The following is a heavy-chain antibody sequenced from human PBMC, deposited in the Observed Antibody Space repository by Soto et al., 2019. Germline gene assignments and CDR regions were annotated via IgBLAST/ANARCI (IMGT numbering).Heavy chain of an antibody. V-gene: IGHV4-31*03. J-gene: IGHJ4*02. CDR3: ARAPRPSGYDFSLRFFDY. Sequence: PSETLSLTCTVSGGSISSGGYYWSWIRQHPGKGLEWIGYIYYSGSTYYNPSLKSRVTISVDTSKNQFSLKLSSVTAADTAVYYCARAPRPSGYDFSLRFFDYWGQGTLVTVSS. D-gene: IGHD5-12*01. CDR2: IYYSGST. CDR1: GGSISSGGYY.